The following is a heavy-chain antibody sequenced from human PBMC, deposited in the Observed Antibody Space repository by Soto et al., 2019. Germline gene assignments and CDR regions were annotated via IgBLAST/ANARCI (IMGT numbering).Heavy chain of an antibody. CDR3: ARTRGSSSWDLDY. J-gene: IGHJ4*02. CDR1: GGSISSYY. Sequence: SETLSLTCTVSGGSISSYYWSCIRQPPGKGLEWIGYIYYSGSTNYNPSLKSRVTISLDTSKNQFSLKLSSVTAADTAVYYCARTRGSSSWDLDYWGQGTLVTVSS. V-gene: IGHV4-59*01. CDR2: IYYSGST. D-gene: IGHD6-13*01.